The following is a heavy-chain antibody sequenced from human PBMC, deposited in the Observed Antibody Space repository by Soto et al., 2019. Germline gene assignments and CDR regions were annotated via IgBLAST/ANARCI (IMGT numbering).Heavy chain of an antibody. CDR3: GGSYYYDSSGYYQGLGYYGMDV. J-gene: IGHJ6*02. Sequence: ASVKVSCKASGYTFTSYGISWVRQAPGQGLEWMGRISAYNGNTNYAQKLQGRVNMTTDTSTSTAYMELRSLRSDDTAVYYCGGSYYYDSSGYYQGLGYYGMDVWGQGTTVTVSS. D-gene: IGHD3-22*01. V-gene: IGHV1-18*01. CDR2: ISAYNGNT. CDR1: GYTFTSYG.